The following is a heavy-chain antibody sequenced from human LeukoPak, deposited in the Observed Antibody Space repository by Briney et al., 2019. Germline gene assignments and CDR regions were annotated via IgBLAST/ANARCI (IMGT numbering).Heavy chain of an antibody. Sequence: GGSLRLSCAASGFTFSTYDMHWVRQAPGKGLEWVSYISRGGNFIYYADSVKGRFTISRDDAKNSLFLQMNSLRGEDTAVYYCARDSFSDYYYYMDVWGKGTTVTVSS. CDR2: ISRGGNFI. D-gene: IGHD3-3*02. CDR3: ARDSFSDYYYYMDV. CDR1: GFTFSTYD. J-gene: IGHJ6*03. V-gene: IGHV3-48*03.